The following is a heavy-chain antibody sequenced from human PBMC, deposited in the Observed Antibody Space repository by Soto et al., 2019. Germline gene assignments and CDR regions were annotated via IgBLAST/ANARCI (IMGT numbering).Heavy chain of an antibody. J-gene: IGHJ1*01. V-gene: IGHV3-23*01. CDR1: GFIFKDYA. D-gene: IGHD1-26*01. CDR3: AKKLYSGTYYDLES. CDR2: MSESGGVI. Sequence: EVLLLVSGGGLVQPGGYLRLSCTASGFIFKDYAMTWVRQGPGKGLEWVSTMSESGGVISYRDSVKGRFTMSRDLSNTTVYLRMDGLRAEDTATYYCAKKLYSGTYYDLESWGPGTLVTVSS.